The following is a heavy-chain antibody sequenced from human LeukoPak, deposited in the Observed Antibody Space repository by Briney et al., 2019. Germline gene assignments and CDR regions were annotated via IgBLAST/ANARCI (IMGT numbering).Heavy chain of an antibody. CDR3: ATVFKGSSLQDY. CDR1: GFSITNNW. Sequence: GGSLRLSCAASGFSITNNWMYWVRQAPGRGLVWVSRIKNDERTAVYADSVKGRFTISRDNGRNTLFLQMNSLRAEDTAVYYCATVFKGSSLQDYWGQGTLVTVSS. D-gene: IGHD1-26*01. CDR2: IKNDERTA. J-gene: IGHJ4*02. V-gene: IGHV3-74*01.